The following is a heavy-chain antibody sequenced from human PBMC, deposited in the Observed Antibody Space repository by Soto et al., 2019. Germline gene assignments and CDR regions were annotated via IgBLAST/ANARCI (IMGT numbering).Heavy chain of an antibody. CDR2: SYYSGST. J-gene: IGHJ4*02. Sequence: SETLSLTCTVSGGSISSSSYYWGWIRQPPGKGLEWIGSSYYSGSTYYNPSLKSRVTISVDTSKNQFSLKLSSVTAADTAVYYCARLSGITIFGVVIRDYFDYWGQGTLVTVSS. CDR1: GGSISSSSYY. CDR3: ARLSGITIFGVVIRDYFDY. D-gene: IGHD3-3*01. V-gene: IGHV4-39*01.